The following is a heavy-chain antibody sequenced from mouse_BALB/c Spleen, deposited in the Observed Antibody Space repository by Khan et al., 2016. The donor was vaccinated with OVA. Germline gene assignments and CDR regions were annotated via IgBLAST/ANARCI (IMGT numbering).Heavy chain of an antibody. CDR1: GYSITSNYA. V-gene: IGHV3-2*02. D-gene: IGHD1-1*01. J-gene: IGHJ4*01. CDR2: ISYSGIT. Sequence: EVQLQESGPGLVKPSQSLSLTCTVTGYSITSNYAWSWIRQFPGNKLEWMAYISYSGITNYNPSLKSRISVTRDTSANQFFLQLNSVTTEDTVTYHCARQNYYGYALDFWGQGTSVTVSS. CDR3: ARQNYYGYALDF.